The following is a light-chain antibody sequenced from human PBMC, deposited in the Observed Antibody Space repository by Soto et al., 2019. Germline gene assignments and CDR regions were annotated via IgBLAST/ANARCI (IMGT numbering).Light chain of an antibody. J-gene: IGKJ1*01. CDR2: DAS. CDR1: QSIRNN. CDR3: QQYKNWRT. Sequence: EIVMTQSPATLSVSPGERVTLSCRASQSIRNNLAWYQHQRGQAPRLLIYDASIRATGIPARFSGSGSGTEFTLTISSLQSEDFAVYFCQQYKNWRTFGQGTHVEIK. V-gene: IGKV3-15*01.